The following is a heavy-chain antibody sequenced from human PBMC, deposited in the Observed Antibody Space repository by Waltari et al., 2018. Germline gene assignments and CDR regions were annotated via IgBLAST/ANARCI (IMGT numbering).Heavy chain of an antibody. CDR2: ISSGGSNI. J-gene: IGHJ4*02. CDR3: ARERSVTGKGNLDY. Sequence: EVQLVESGGGLAQPGGSLRLSCAASGFTFSSYEMNWVRQAPGKGLEWVSYISSGGSNIFYAESVKGRFTISRDNAKNSLYLQMNSLRVEDTAVYYCARERSVTGKGNLDYWGQGTLVTVSS. CDR1: GFTFSSYE. V-gene: IGHV3-48*03. D-gene: IGHD3-10*01.